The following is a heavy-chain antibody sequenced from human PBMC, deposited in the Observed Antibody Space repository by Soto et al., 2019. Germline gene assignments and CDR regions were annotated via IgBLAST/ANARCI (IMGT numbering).Heavy chain of an antibody. D-gene: IGHD6-13*01. V-gene: IGHV5-51*01. CDR1: GYSFTSYW. J-gene: IGHJ6*02. Sequence: PGESLKISCKDSGYSFTSYWIGWVRQMPGKGLEWMGIIYPGDSDTRYSPSFQGQVTISADKSTSTAYLQWSSLKASDTAMYYCARQAAAGSYFYYYGMDVWGQGTTVTVYS. CDR2: IYPGDSDT. CDR3: ARQAAAGSYFYYYGMDV.